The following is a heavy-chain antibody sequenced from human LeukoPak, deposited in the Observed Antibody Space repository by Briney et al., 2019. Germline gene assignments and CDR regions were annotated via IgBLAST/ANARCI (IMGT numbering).Heavy chain of an antibody. CDR1: GGTFSSNT. D-gene: IGHD2-15*01. CDR2: IIPIFGTA. V-gene: IGHV1-69*13. Sequence: SVKVSCKASGGTFSSNTISWVRQAPGQGLECMGGIIPIFGTANYAQKFQCRVTITADESTSTAYIELSSLRYEDTAVYYCARVWCSGGSCYSSRGAFDIWGQGTMVTVSS. CDR3: ARVWCSGGSCYSSRGAFDI. J-gene: IGHJ3*02.